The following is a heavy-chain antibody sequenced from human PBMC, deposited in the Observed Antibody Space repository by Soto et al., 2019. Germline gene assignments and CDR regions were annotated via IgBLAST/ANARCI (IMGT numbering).Heavy chain of an antibody. J-gene: IGHJ4*02. Sequence: EVQLLESGGGLEQPGGSLRLACEASGFTFRGHAMSWVRQAPGKGLEWVSVISGRGDSSSYADSVKGRFIIIRDNSKSTLYLQMNSLRAEDTAVYFSAKGSGYVYVDYFDYWGQGIWVTVSS. CDR2: ISGRGDSS. CDR1: GFTFRGHA. V-gene: IGHV3-23*01. CDR3: AKGSGYVYVDYFDY. D-gene: IGHD5-12*01.